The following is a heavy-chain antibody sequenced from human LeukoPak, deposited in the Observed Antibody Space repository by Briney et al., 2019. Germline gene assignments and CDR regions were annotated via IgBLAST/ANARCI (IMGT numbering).Heavy chain of an antibody. V-gene: IGHV1-2*02. D-gene: IGHD3-10*01. CDR3: ARDTYYYGSGSYSHFDY. CDR1: GYTFTGYY. CDR2: INPNSGGT. Sequence: ASVKVSCKASGYTFTGYYMHWVRQAPGQGLEWMGWINPNSGGTNYAQKFQGRVTMTRDTSISTAYMELSRLRSDDTAVYYCARDTYYYGSGSYSHFDYWGQGTLVTVSS. J-gene: IGHJ4*02.